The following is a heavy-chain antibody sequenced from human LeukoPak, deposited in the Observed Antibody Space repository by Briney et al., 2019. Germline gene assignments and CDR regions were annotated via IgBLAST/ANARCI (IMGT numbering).Heavy chain of an antibody. D-gene: IGHD3-22*01. CDR1: GYTFTGYY. CDR2: INPNSGGT. Sequence: ASVKVSCKASGYTFTGYYMHWVRQAPGQGLEWMGWINPNSGGTSYAQKFQGRVTMTRDTSISTAYMELSRLRSDDTAVYYCARGGYYDSSGYYHHYMDVWGKGTTVTVSS. J-gene: IGHJ6*03. CDR3: ARGGYYDSSGYYHHYMDV. V-gene: IGHV1-2*02.